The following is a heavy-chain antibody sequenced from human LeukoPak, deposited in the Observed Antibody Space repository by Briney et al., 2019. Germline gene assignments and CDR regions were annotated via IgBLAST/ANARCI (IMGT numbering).Heavy chain of an antibody. D-gene: IGHD6-19*01. Sequence: ASVKVSCKASGYTFSSYGISWVRQAPGQGLEWMGWISTNNDYTNNAQKLQGRVTVTTDTSTSTAYVELRNLRSDDTAVYYCARDRRSGWYESDAFDIWGQGTMVTVSS. CDR2: ISTNNDYT. CDR1: GYTFSSYG. V-gene: IGHV1-18*01. CDR3: ARDRRSGWYESDAFDI. J-gene: IGHJ3*02.